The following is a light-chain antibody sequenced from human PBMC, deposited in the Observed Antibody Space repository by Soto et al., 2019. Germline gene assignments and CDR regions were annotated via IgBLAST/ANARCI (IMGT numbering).Light chain of an antibody. CDR1: SSDIGSYNL. J-gene: IGLJ2*01. CDR2: DVS. Sequence: QSALTQPASVSGSPGQSITISCTETSSDIGSYNLVSWYQQHPGKAPILMIYDVSKRPSGVSNRFSGPKSGNTASLTISGLQAEDEADYYCSSYTGSDVVFGGGTKLTVL. CDR3: SSYTGSDVV. V-gene: IGLV2-23*02.